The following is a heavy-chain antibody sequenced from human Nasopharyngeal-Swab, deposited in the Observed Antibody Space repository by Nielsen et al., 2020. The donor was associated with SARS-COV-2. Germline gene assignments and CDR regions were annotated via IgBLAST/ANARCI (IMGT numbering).Heavy chain of an antibody. CDR1: GGTFSSYA. V-gene: IGHV1-69*13. J-gene: IGHJ6*03. Sequence: SVKVSCKASGGTFSSYAISWVRQAPGQGLEWMGGIIPIFGTANYAQKFQGRVTITADESTSTAYMELSSLRPEDTAVYYCARGFIQLLHPYYYYYMDVWGKGTTVTVSS. D-gene: IGHD2-2*01. CDR3: ARGFIQLLHPYYYYYMDV. CDR2: IIPIFGTA.